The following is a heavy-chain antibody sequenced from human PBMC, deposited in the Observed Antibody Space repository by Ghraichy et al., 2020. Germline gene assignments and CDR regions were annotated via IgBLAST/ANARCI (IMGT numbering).Heavy chain of an antibody. J-gene: IGHJ4*02. V-gene: IGHV4-59*08. CDR2: LHHSGST. CDR1: GGSISSYF. CDR3: ARPGITGTTSPFDY. Sequence: SETLSLTCTVSGGSISSYFWSWIRQPPGKGLEWIGDLHHSGSTNYNPSLKSRVTISIDTTKNQFSLKLRSGTAADTAVYYCARPGITGTTSPFDYWGQGTLVTVSS. D-gene: IGHD1-20*01.